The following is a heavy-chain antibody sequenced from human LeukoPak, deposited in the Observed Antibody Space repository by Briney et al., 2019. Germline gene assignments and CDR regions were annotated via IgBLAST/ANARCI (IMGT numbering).Heavy chain of an antibody. CDR1: GGSISSYY. Sequence: SETLSLTCTVSGGSISSYYWSWIRQPPGKGLEWIGSIYYSGSTYYNPSLKSRVTISVDTSKNQFSLKLSSVTAADTAVYYCASGEEQWLVFDFDYWGQGTLVTVSS. D-gene: IGHD6-19*01. J-gene: IGHJ4*02. V-gene: IGHV4-59*05. CDR3: ASGEEQWLVFDFDY. CDR2: IYYSGST.